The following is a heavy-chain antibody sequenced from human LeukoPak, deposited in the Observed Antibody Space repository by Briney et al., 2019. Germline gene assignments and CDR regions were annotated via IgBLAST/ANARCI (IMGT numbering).Heavy chain of an antibody. D-gene: IGHD1-7*01. CDR2: INPNSGGI. CDR1: GYTFTDYF. Sequence: ASVKVSCKASGYTFTDYFLHWVRQAPGQGLEWMGRINPNSGGIEYAQQFQGRVTMTRDTSISTAYMELSRLRSDDTAVYYCARDLPSTSNWELDYWGQGTLVTVSS. V-gene: IGHV1-2*06. J-gene: IGHJ4*02. CDR3: ARDLPSTSNWELDY.